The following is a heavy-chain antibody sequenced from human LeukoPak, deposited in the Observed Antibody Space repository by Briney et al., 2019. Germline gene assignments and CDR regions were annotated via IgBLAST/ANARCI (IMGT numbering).Heavy chain of an antibody. Sequence: PGGSLRLSCAASGFTFSDYSMNWVRQAPGKGLQWVSYISGGGRIIYYADSVKGRFTISRDNAKNSLYLQVNSLRDEDTAVYYCARDRDGDNSFDSWGQGTLVTVSS. V-gene: IGHV3-48*02. J-gene: IGHJ4*02. CDR3: ARDRDGDNSFDS. CDR1: GFTFSDYS. CDR2: ISGGGRII. D-gene: IGHD4-17*01.